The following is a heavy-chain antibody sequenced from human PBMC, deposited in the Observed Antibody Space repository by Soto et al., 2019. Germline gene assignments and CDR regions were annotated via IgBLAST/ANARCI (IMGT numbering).Heavy chain of an antibody. CDR2: IWYDGSNK. V-gene: IGHV3-33*01. CDR1: GFTFSSYG. CDR3: ASAGYSGYGNFDY. D-gene: IGHD5-12*01. J-gene: IGHJ4*02. Sequence: QVQLVESGGGVVQPGRSLRLSCAASGFTFSSYGMHWVRQAPGKGLEWVAVIWYDGSNKYYADSVKGRFTISRDNSKNTLYLQMNSLSAEDTAVYYCASAGYSGYGNFDYWGQGTLVTVSS.